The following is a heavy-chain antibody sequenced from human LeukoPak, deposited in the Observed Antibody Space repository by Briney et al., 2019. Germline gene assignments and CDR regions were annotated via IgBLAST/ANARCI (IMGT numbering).Heavy chain of an antibody. V-gene: IGHV3-23*01. CDR2: ISGGDGST. J-gene: IGHJ4*02. CDR3: AKRGTGSYYYFDY. D-gene: IGHD1-26*01. CDR1: GFTFSSYA. Sequence: GGSLRLSCAASGFTFSSYAMSWVRQAPGKGLERVSTISGGDGSTYYADSVKGRFTISRDNSKNTLYLQMNSLRAEDTAVYYCAKRGTGSYYYFDYWGQGTLVTVSS.